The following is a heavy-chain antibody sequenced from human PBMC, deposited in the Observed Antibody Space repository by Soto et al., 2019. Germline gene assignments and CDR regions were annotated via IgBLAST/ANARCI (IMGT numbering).Heavy chain of an antibody. D-gene: IGHD3-9*01. CDR1: GGTFSHST. Sequence: SVKVSCKASGGTFSHSTVAWVRQAPGHRPEWMGMIIPMFGSTNSAQKFRDRVTFSADTYTNTAYMELSSLRSEDTAVYYCATPSGLLGQYSALHDNWGQGTLVTVSS. CDR3: ATPSGLLGQYSALHDN. J-gene: IGHJ4*02. V-gene: IGHV1-69*08. CDR2: IIPMFGST.